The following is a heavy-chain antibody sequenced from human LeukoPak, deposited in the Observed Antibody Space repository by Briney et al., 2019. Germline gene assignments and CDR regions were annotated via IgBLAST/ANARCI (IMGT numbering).Heavy chain of an antibody. V-gene: IGHV3-53*01. J-gene: IGHJ6*02. Sequence: GGSMRLSSAASGFTVSSNYMSWVRQAPGKGLEWVSVIYSGGSTYYADSVKGRFTISRDNSKNTLYLQMNSLRAEDTAVYYCANLGRRATTSAPDVWGQGTTVTVSS. CDR3: ANLGRRATTSAPDV. CDR1: GFTVSSNY. D-gene: IGHD2-2*01. CDR2: IYSGGST.